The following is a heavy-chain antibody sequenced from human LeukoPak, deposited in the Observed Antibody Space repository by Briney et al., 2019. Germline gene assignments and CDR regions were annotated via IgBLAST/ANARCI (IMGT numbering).Heavy chain of an antibody. V-gene: IGHV3-74*01. Sequence: GGSLRLSCAASGFTFSSYWMHWVRQAPGKGLVWVSRINSDGSSTSYADSVKGRLTISRDNAKNTLYLQMNSLRAEDTAVYYCARALQSADIVVVPAAILGMAADYWGQGTLVTVSS. CDR3: ARALQSADIVVVPAAILGMAADY. CDR2: INSDGSST. J-gene: IGHJ4*02. D-gene: IGHD2-2*02. CDR1: GFTFSSYW.